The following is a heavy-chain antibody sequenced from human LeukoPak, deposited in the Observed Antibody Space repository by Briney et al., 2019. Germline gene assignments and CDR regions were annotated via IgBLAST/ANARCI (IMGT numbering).Heavy chain of an antibody. D-gene: IGHD6-6*01. J-gene: IGHJ4*02. CDR1: GFTFSSYS. Sequence: GGSLRLSCAASGFTFSSYSMNWVRQAPGKGLEWVSSISPSGSYIYYSDSMKGRFTISRDNAKNSLYLQMDSLRAEDTAVYYCASGPLISYNSSTYPPFDYWGQGTLVTVSS. V-gene: IGHV3-21*01. CDR3: ASGPLISYNSSTYPPFDY. CDR2: ISPSGSYI.